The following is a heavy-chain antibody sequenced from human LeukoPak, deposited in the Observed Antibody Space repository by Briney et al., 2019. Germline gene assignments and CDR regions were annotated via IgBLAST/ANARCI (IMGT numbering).Heavy chain of an antibody. D-gene: IGHD6-6*01. CDR1: GFTFSSYS. CDR3: ARDLTYSSSGGPDWFDP. V-gene: IGHV3-21*01. Sequence: GGSLRLSCAASGFTFSSYSMNWVRQAPGKGLEWVSSISSSSSYIYYADSVKGRFTISRDNAKNSLYLQMNSLRAEDTAVYYCARDLTYSSSGGPDWFDPWGQGTLVTVSP. J-gene: IGHJ5*02. CDR2: ISSSSSYI.